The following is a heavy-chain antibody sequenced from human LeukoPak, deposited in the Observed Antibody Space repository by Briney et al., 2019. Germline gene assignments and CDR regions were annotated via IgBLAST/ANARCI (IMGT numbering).Heavy chain of an antibody. D-gene: IGHD3-22*01. CDR1: GFTFRSYG. Sequence: GGSLRLSCAASGFTFRSYGMHWVRQAPGKGLEWVAFTRYDGNNKYYADSVKGRFTISRDNSKNTVYLQMNSLRAEDTAVYYCAKDPTHFRVWDDYDNTRLNYWGQGTLVTVSS. V-gene: IGHV3-30*02. CDR2: TRYDGNNK. CDR3: AKDPTHFRVWDDYDNTRLNY. J-gene: IGHJ4*02.